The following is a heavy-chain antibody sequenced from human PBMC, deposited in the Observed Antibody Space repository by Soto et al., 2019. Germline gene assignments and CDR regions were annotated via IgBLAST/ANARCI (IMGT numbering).Heavy chain of an antibody. CDR1: GFTFSYYW. V-gene: IGHV3-74*01. J-gene: IGHJ3*02. D-gene: IGHD1-26*01. Sequence: EVQLVESGGGLVQPGESLRLSCVASGFTFSYYWMHWVRQGPGKGLVWVSRIHSDGSSTTYADSVKGRFTISRDNAKNTLYLQMNSLRAEDTVVYYCARGDRGAFDIWGQGTVVTVSS. CDR3: ARGDRGAFDI. CDR2: IHSDGSST.